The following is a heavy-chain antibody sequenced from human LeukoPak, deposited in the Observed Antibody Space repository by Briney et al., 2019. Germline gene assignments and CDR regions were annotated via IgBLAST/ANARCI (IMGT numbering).Heavy chain of an antibody. Sequence: SETLSLTCSVSRYSISSGYYWSWIRQPPGKGLEWIGYMYYSGSTNYNPSTNYNPSLKSRVTISVDTSKNQFSLKLSSVTAADTAVYYCARDVGATPGYFDYWGQGTLVTVSS. J-gene: IGHJ4*02. CDR3: ARDVGATPGYFDY. CDR1: RYSISSGYY. D-gene: IGHD1-26*01. V-gene: IGHV4-59*01. CDR2: MYYSGST.